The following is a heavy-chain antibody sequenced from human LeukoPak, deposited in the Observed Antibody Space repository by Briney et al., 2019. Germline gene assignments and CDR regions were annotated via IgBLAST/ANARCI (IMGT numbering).Heavy chain of an antibody. CDR3: ARQVPRRDAYRSDGLDI. D-gene: IGHD5-24*01. J-gene: IGHJ3*02. V-gene: IGHV4-39*01. Sequence: SETLSLTCTVSGGSISRGGYYGGWIRQPPGKGLEWIGSFYYTWSTYYSPSLKSRVTISVDTSQDQFSLKLTPVTAADTAVYYCARQVPRRDAYRSDGLDIWGQGTMVTVSS. CDR2: FYYTWST. CDR1: GGSISRGGYY.